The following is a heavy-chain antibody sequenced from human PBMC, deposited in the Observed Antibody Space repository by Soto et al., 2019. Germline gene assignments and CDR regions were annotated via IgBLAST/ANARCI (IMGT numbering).Heavy chain of an antibody. CDR2: MNPNSGNT. J-gene: IGHJ4*02. D-gene: IGHD2-2*01. CDR3: ARVHCSSTSCPIYYFDY. V-gene: IGHV1-8*01. Sequence: QVQLVQSGSEVKKPGASVKVSCKASGYTFTSYDINWVRQATGQGLECMGWMNPNSGNTGYAQKFQGRVTMTRNTSISTAYMELSSLRSEDTAVYYCARVHCSSTSCPIYYFDYWGQGTLVTVSS. CDR1: GYTFTSYD.